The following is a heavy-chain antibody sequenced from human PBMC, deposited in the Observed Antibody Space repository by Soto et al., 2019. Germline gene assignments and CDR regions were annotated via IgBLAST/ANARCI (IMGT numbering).Heavy chain of an antibody. CDR2: IYYSGST. V-gene: IGHV4-31*03. CDR3: ARDLRFRGFYGMDV. Sequence: QVQLQESGPGLVKPSQTLSLTCTVSGGSISSGGYYWSWIRQHPGKGLEWIGYIYYSGSTYYNPSLKRRVTISVDQYKKPLYLKMSSVTDAETAVYYCARDLRFRGFYGMDVWGQGTTVTVSS. CDR1: GGSISSGGYY. J-gene: IGHJ6*02. D-gene: IGHD3-10*01.